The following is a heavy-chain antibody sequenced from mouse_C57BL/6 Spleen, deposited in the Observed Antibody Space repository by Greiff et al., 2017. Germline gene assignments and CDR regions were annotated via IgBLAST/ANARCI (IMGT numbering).Heavy chain of an antibody. V-gene: IGHV5-9*01. CDR3: AKLFYFDY. CDR1: GFTFSSYP. Sequence: DVMLVESGGGLVKPGGSLKLSCAASGFTFSSYPMSWVRQTPEKRLEWVATISGGGGNTYYPDSVKGRFTISRDNAKNTLYLQMSSLRSEDTALYYCAKLFYFDYWGQGTTLTVSS. J-gene: IGHJ2*01. CDR2: ISGGGGNT.